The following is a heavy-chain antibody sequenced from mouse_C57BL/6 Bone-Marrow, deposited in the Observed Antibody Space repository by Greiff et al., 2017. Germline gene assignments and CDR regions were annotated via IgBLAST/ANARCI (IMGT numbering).Heavy chain of an antibody. D-gene: IGHD1-1*01. CDR1: GFSLSTFGMG. CDR3: ARIARYYGSSYERYFDV. Sequence: QVQLKQCGPGILQPSQTLSLTCSFSGFSLSTFGMGVGWIRQPSGKGLEWLAHIWWDDDKYYNPALKSRLTISKDTSKNQVFLKIANVDTADTATYYCARIARYYGSSYERYFDVWGTGTTVTVSS. CDR2: IWWDDDK. J-gene: IGHJ1*03. V-gene: IGHV8-8*01.